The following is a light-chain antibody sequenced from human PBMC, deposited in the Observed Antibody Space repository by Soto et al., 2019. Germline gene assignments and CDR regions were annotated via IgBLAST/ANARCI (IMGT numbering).Light chain of an antibody. CDR3: QQYDNWPPWT. Sequence: EVVMTQSPATLSGSPGERATLSCRASQSVSSNLAWYQQKPGQAPRLLIYGASTRATGIPARFSGRGSGTEFTLTVSSLQSEDFAVNYCQQYDNWPPWTFGQGTKVEIK. CDR2: GAS. V-gene: IGKV3-15*01. CDR1: QSVSSN. J-gene: IGKJ1*01.